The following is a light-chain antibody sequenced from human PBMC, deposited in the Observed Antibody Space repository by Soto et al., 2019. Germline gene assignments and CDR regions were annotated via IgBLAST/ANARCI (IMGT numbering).Light chain of an antibody. CDR1: QSVSSSY. J-gene: IGKJ4*01. Sequence: EIFLTQSPGTLSLSPVERATLSCRASQSVSSSYLAWYQQKPGRAPRRLIYGASNRATGIPDRFSGSGSGTDFTITISRLEPEDFAVYYCQQYGSSLPFGGGAKVDIK. CDR3: QQYGSSLP. CDR2: GAS. V-gene: IGKV3-20*01.